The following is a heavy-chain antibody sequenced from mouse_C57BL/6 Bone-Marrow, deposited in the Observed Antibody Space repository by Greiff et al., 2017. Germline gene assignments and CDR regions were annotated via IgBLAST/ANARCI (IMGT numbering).Heavy chain of an antibody. CDR3: ARRTLLRRYAMDY. J-gene: IGHJ4*01. V-gene: IGHV5-6*01. Sequence: EVQLVESGGDLVKPGGSLKLSCAASGFTFSSYGMSWVRQTPDKRLEWVATISSGGSYTYYPDSVKGRFTISRDNAKNTLYLQMSSLKSEDTAMYYCARRTLLRRYAMDYWGQGTSVTVSS. CDR2: ISSGGSYT. D-gene: IGHD1-1*01. CDR1: GFTFSSYG.